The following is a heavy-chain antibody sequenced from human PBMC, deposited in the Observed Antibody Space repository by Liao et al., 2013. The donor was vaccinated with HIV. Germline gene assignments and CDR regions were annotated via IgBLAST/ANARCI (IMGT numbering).Heavy chain of an antibody. V-gene: IGHV4-61*02. Sequence: QVQLQESGPGLVKPSQTLSLTCTVSGGSISSGSYYWSWIRQPAGKGLEWIGRIYTSGSTNYNPSLKSRVTMSVDTSKNQFSLKLSSVTAADTAVYYCARDIKQWLHNKWVYYYMDVWGKGTTVTVSS. D-gene: IGHD6-19*01. CDR2: IYTSGST. J-gene: IGHJ6*03. CDR1: GGSISSGSYY. CDR3: ARDIKQWLHNKWVYYYMDV.